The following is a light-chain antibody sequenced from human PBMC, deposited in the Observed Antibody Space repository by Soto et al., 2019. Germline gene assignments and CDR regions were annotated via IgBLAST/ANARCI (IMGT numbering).Light chain of an antibody. CDR1: QSVSSSF. CDR2: AAS. V-gene: IGKV3D-20*02. Sequence: EVVLTQSPGTLSLSPGERATLSCRASQSVSSSFLAWYQHKPGQTPRLLIYAASSRATGIPDRFSGSGSGTDFTLTISSLEPEDFAVYYCQQRSNRPWTFGQGTKVEIK. J-gene: IGKJ1*01. CDR3: QQRSNRPWT.